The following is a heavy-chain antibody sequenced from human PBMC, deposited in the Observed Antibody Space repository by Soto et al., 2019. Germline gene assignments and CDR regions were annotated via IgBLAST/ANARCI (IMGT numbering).Heavy chain of an antibody. CDR2: ISSSGSTI. J-gene: IGHJ3*02. Sequence: GGSLRLSCAASGFTFSSYEMNWVRQAPGKGLEWVSYISSSGSTIYYADSVKGRFTISRDNAKNSLYLQMNSLRAEDTAVYYCARARIPERGSSWYDAFDIWGQGTMVTVSS. CDR1: GFTFSSYE. CDR3: ARARIPERGSSWYDAFDI. V-gene: IGHV3-48*03. D-gene: IGHD6-13*01.